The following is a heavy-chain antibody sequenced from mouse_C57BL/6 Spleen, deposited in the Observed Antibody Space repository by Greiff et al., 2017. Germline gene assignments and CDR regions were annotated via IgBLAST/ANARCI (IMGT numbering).Heavy chain of an antibody. V-gene: IGHV1-72*01. Sequence: VQLQQPGAELVKPGASVKLSCKASGYTFTSYWMPWVKQRPGRGLEWIGRIDPNSGGTKYNEKFKSKATLTVDKPSSTAYMQLSSLTSEDSAVYDCAGCTLLQHPYFDVWGTGTTVTVSS. CDR1: GYTFTSYW. J-gene: IGHJ1*03. CDR3: AGCTLLQHPYFDV. CDR2: IDPNSGGT. D-gene: IGHD1-1*01.